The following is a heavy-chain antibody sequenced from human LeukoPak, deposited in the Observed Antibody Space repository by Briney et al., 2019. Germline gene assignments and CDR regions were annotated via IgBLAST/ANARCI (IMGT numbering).Heavy chain of an antibody. CDR2: FSGSGGST. Sequence: TGGSLRLSCAASGVTFSSYAMSWVRQAPGKGLECISGFSGSGGSTYYADSVKGRFTISRDNAKNSLYLQMNSLRAEDTAVYYCAELGITMIGGVWGKGTTVTISS. D-gene: IGHD3-10*02. CDR3: AELGITMIGGV. CDR1: GVTFSSYA. V-gene: IGHV3-23*01. J-gene: IGHJ6*04.